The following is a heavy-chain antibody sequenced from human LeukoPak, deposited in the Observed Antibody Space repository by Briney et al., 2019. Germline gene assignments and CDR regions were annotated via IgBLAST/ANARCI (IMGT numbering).Heavy chain of an antibody. D-gene: IGHD3-10*02. CDR3: ARGLSGEAFDI. V-gene: IGHV3-13*01. CDR1: GFTFSSYD. CDR2: IGTVGDT. J-gene: IGHJ3*02. Sequence: PGGSLRLSCAASGFTFSSYDMHWVRQATGKGLEWVSAIGTVGDTYYPGSVKGRFTISRENAKNSLYLQMNSLRAGDTAVYYCARGLSGEAFDIWGQGTMVTVSS.